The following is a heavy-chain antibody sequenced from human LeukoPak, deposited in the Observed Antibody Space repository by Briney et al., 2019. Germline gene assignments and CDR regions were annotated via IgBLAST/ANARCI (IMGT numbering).Heavy chain of an antibody. J-gene: IGHJ5*02. CDR1: DDSISSYY. Sequence: SETLSLTCTVSDDSISSYYWSWIRQPPGKALECIGYIYINGDTNSNPSLKSRVTMSLDTSNKQFSLQLRSVTAADTAVYYCARLGGWNYVWFDPWGQGTLVTVSS. CDR3: ARLGGWNYVWFDP. D-gene: IGHD1-7*01. CDR2: IYINGDT. V-gene: IGHV4-4*08.